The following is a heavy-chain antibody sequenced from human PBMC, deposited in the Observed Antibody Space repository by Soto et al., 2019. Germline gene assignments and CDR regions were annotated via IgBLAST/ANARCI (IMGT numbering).Heavy chain of an antibody. J-gene: IGHJ1*01. CDR3: AKVGIGSFSHKHHFVH. V-gene: IGHV3-23*01. Sequence: GGSLRPSCTASGFTFRSFGMAWVRQAPGKGLEWVSAISGSGDSSYYADSVKGRFTISRDNPKNTLYLQMNSLRAEDTAVYYCAKVGIGSFSHKHHFVHWCQG. CDR2: ISGSGDSS. D-gene: IGHD2-2*03. CDR1: GFTFRSFG.